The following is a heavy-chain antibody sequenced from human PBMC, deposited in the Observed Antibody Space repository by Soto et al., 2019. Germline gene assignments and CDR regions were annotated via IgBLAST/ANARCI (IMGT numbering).Heavy chain of an antibody. Sequence: HVQLQESCPALVKPSQTLSLTCTVSGGSINNNDYYWSSVRQQPGKGLEWIGYIYYRGSAYYNPSINSRVSRAIETSGNHFSLNVSTVTTADPAVYYCAGLGCIQHWYFDLSGRGTLVTVSS. CDR3: AGLGCIQHWYFDL. V-gene: IGHV4-31*03. J-gene: IGHJ2*01. D-gene: IGHD1-1*01. CDR2: IYYRGSA. CDR1: GGSINNNDYY.